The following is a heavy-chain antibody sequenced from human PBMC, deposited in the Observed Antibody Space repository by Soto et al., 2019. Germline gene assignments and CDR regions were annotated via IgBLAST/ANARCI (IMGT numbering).Heavy chain of an antibody. J-gene: IGHJ4*02. CDR3: ARHRPQEHGSKKGFDH. Sequence: SETLSLTCTVSGDSISSSTYSWGWIRQPPGKGLEYIGTIYYSGKTYYNWPLESRVTMSLDTSKNQFSLRLTSVTAADTALYYCARHRPQEHGSKKGFDHWGQGTLVTVSS. CDR1: GDSISSSTYS. CDR2: IYYSGKT. V-gene: IGHV4-39*01. D-gene: IGHD1-26*01.